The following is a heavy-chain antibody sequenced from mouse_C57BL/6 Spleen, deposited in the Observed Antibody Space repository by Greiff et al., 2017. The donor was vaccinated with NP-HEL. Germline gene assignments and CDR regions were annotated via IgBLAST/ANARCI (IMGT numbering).Heavy chain of an antibody. CDR1: GYSITSGYY. Sequence: EVQLQQSGPGLVKPSQSLSLTCSVTGYSITSGYYWNWLRQFPGNKLEWMGYISYDGSNNYNPSLKNRISITRDTSKNQFFLKLNSVTTEDTATYYCARDSNYYGSSYGFAYWGKGTLVSVSA. V-gene: IGHV3-6*01. CDR3: ARDSNYYGSSYGFAY. J-gene: IGHJ3*01. D-gene: IGHD1-1*01. CDR2: ISYDGSN.